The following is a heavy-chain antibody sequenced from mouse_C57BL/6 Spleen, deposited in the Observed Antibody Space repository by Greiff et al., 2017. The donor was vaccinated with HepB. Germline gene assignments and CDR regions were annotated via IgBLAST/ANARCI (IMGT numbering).Heavy chain of an antibody. CDR1: GFSLTSYG. CDR3: ARNGYYYGSSFLYAMDY. V-gene: IGHV2-2*01. J-gene: IGHJ4*01. D-gene: IGHD1-1*01. Sequence: QVQLQQSGPGLVQPSQSLSITCTVSGFSLTSYGVHWVRQSPGKGLEWLGVIWSGGSTDYNAAFISRLSISKDNSKSQVFFKMNSLQADDTAIYYCARNGYYYGSSFLYAMDYWGQGTSVTVSS. CDR2: IWSGGST.